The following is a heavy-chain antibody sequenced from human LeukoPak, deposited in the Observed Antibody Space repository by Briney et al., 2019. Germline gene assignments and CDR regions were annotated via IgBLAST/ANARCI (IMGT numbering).Heavy chain of an antibody. CDR1: GGSISSSSYY. V-gene: IGHV4-39*07. CDR3: ARGLSYNWFDP. Sequence: PSETLSLTCTVSGGSISSSSYYWGWIRQPPGKGLEWIGSIYYSGSTYYNPSLKSRVTISVDTSKNQFSLKLSSVTAADTAVYYCARGLSYNWFDPWGQGTLVTVSS. J-gene: IGHJ5*02. CDR2: IYYSGST. D-gene: IGHD3-16*01.